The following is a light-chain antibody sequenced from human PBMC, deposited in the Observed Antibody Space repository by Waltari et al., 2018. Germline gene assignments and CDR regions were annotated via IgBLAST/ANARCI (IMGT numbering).Light chain of an antibody. Sequence: DLQMTQSPSSLSASVGDRVTITCRASQSIATSLNWYQHRAGKAPRLLIYAASSLQGGVSSRFSGSGSGTDFTLTIDSLQPEDVATYYCQQSYSTPSFTFGPGTKVDI. CDR2: AAS. CDR1: QSIATS. J-gene: IGKJ3*01. CDR3: QQSYSTPSFT. V-gene: IGKV1-39*01.